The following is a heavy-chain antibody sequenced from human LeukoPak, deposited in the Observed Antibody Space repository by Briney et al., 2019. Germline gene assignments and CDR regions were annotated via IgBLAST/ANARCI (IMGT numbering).Heavy chain of an antibody. J-gene: IGHJ4*02. CDR1: GGSISSSSYY. Sequence: PSETLSLTCTVSGGSISSSSYYWGWIRQPPGKGLEWIGSIYYSGSTYYNPSLKSRVTISVDTSKNQFSLKLSSVTAADTAVYYCARDGGIAARPRYFDYWGQGTLVTVSS. CDR2: IYYSGST. V-gene: IGHV4-39*07. CDR3: ARDGGIAARPRYFDY. D-gene: IGHD6-6*01.